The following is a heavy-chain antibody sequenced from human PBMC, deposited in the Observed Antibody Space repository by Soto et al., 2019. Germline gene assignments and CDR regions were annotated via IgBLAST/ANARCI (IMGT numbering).Heavy chain of an antibody. D-gene: IGHD6-13*01. Sequence: QVQLQQSGPGLVKPSETLSLTCTVSSGPSSSHNWGWIRPSPGRGLEWIGYVYNTGGTSYNPSLASRPTISPATSANHISAPLSSVTAPDTAIYYSVRQGIGNLHGLGDVWGQGTTVSVSS. V-gene: IGHV4-59*08. CDR3: VRQGIGNLHGLGDV. J-gene: IGHJ6*02. CDR1: SGPSSSHN. CDR2: VYNTGGT.